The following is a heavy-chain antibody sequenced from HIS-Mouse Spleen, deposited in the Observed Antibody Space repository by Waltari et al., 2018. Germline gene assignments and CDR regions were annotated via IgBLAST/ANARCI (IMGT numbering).Heavy chain of an antibody. CDR2: IDWDDDK. Sequence: QVTLRESGPALVNPTQTLTLTCTFSGFSLSPSGMCVSWIRQPPGKALEWLARIDWDDDKYYSTSLKTRLTISKDTSKNQVVLTMTNMDPVGTATYYCARIAEGYSSGWYAFDYWGQGTLVTVSS. D-gene: IGHD6-19*01. CDR1: GFSLSPSGMC. CDR3: ARIAEGYSSGWYAFDY. V-gene: IGHV2-70*15. J-gene: IGHJ4*02.